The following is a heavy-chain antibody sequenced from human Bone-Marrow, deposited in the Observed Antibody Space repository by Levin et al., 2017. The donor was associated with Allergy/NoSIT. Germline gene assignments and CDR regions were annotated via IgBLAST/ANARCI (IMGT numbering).Heavy chain of an antibody. V-gene: IGHV3-30*04. D-gene: IGHD3-22*01. CDR3: ARGEGRGGYPYYYFDL. CDR2: ISYDGTRE. CDR1: GFTFNNYA. Sequence: QTGGSLRLSCAASGFTFNNYAMHWVRQAPGKGLEWVAVISYDGTREYYADSVKGRFTISRDNFKNTVHLQMNSLRAEDTSVYYCARGEGRGGYPYYYFDLWGRGTLVTVSS. J-gene: IGHJ2*01.